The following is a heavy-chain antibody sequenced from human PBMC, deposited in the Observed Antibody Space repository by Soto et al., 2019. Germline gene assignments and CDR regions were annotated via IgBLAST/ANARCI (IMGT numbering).Heavy chain of an antibody. J-gene: IGHJ4*02. D-gene: IGHD3-10*01. V-gene: IGHV1-3*01. Sequence: ASVKVSCKASGYTFTSYAMHWVRQAPGQRLEWMGWINAGNGNTKYSQKFQGRVTITRHTSASTAYMELSSLRLDDTAVYYCVTAVRTRLDNWGPGTLVTVS. CDR1: GYTFTSYA. CDR3: VTAVRTRLDN. CDR2: INAGNGNT.